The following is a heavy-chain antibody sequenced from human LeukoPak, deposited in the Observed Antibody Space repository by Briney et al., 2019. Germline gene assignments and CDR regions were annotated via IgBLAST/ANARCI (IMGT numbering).Heavy chain of an antibody. J-gene: IGHJ4*02. D-gene: IGHD3-3*01. CDR3: AKDRTTYYDFWSGYYSGGFDY. V-gene: IGHV3-23*01. Sequence: GASLRLSCAASGFTFSSYAMSWVRQAPGKGLEWVSAISGSGGSTYYADSVKGRFTISRDNSKNTLYLQMNSLRAEDTAVYYCAKDRTTYYDFWSGYYSGGFDYWGQGTLVTVSS. CDR2: ISGSGGST. CDR1: GFTFSSYA.